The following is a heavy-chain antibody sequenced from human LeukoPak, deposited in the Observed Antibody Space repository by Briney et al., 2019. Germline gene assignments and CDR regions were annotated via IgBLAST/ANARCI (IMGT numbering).Heavy chain of an antibody. CDR2: VSGPSNTI. J-gene: IGHJ3*02. V-gene: IGHV3-48*04. Sequence: PGGSLRLSCAASGFTSSSYSMNWVRQAPGKGLDWLSYVSGPSNTIYYADSVKGRFTISRDNARNSVYLQMNRLRAGDTAVYYCVRRGPTTVTTHDAFDIWGQGTMVTVSS. CDR3: VRRGPTTVTTHDAFDI. D-gene: IGHD4-17*01. CDR1: GFTSSSYS.